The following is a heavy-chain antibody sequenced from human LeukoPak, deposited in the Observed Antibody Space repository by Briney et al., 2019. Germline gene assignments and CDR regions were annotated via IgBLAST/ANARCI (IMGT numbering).Heavy chain of an antibody. J-gene: IGHJ6*03. Sequence: ASVKVSCKASGGTFSSYAISWARQAPGQGLEWMGGIIPIFGTANYAQKFQGRVTITTDESTSTAYMELSSLRSEDTAVYYCARAPDYREDYYYYYYMDVWGKGTTVTVPS. D-gene: IGHD4-11*01. V-gene: IGHV1-69*05. CDR1: GGTFSSYA. CDR2: IIPIFGTA. CDR3: ARAPDYREDYYYYYYMDV.